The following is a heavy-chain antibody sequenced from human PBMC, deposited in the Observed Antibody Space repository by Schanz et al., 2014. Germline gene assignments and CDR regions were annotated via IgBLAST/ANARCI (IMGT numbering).Heavy chain of an antibody. CDR2: ISHSGGRK. Sequence: DVQLLESGGGLVQPGGSLRLSCAASGFTFNSYAMTWVRQAPGKGLEWVSSISHSGGRKYYADSVKGRFTISRDNSENTLYRQMNSLSADDTAVFYCAKGMGYCSGGTCYDYYYYGLDVWGQGTTVTVSS. CDR1: GFTFNSYA. J-gene: IGHJ6*02. V-gene: IGHV3-23*01. CDR3: AKGMGYCSGGTCYDYYYYGLDV. D-gene: IGHD2-15*01.